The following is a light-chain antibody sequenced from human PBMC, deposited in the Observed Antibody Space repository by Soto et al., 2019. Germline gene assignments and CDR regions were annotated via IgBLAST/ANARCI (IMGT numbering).Light chain of an antibody. CDR1: SGSVSTSYY. CDR3: VLYMGRGISV. Sequence: QTVVTQEPSFSVCPGGTVTLTCGLSSGSVSTSYYPSWYQQTPGQAPRTLIYYTNTRSSGVPDRFSGSILGNKAALTITGAQADDESHYYCVLYMGRGISVFGGGTQLTVL. J-gene: IGLJ3*02. CDR2: YTN. V-gene: IGLV8-61*01.